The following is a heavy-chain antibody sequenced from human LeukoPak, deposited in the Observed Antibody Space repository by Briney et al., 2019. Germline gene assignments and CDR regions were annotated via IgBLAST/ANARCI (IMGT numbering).Heavy chain of an antibody. D-gene: IGHD3-10*01. CDR2: INPNTGGT. CDR3: ASSMYYYGSGQDY. Sequence: ASVKVSCKASGYTFTGYYMHWVRQAPGQGLEWMGWINPNTGGTNYAQKFQGRVTMTRDTSISTAYMELSRLRSDDTAVYYCASSMYYYGSGQDYWGQGTLVTVSS. J-gene: IGHJ4*02. V-gene: IGHV1-2*02. CDR1: GYTFTGYY.